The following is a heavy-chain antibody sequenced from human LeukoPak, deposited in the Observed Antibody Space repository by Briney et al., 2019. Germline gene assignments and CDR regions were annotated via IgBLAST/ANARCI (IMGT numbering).Heavy chain of an antibody. CDR2: IKEDGSEI. Sequence: PGRSLRLSCAASGFTFSSYAMHWVRQAPGKGLEWVANIKEDGSEIYYVDSVKGRFTISRDNAKNSLYLQMNSLRGEDTAMYYCASASGRLGHAYWGQGTLVTVSS. J-gene: IGHJ4*02. CDR3: ASASGRLGHAY. CDR1: GFTFSSYA. V-gene: IGHV3-7*01.